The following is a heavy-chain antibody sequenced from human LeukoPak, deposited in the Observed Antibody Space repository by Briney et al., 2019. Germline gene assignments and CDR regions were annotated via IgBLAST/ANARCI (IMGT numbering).Heavy chain of an antibody. CDR3: IRGGRYVYDI. D-gene: IGHD3-16*01. Sequence: GGTLRLSCAAYGVRISDSSINWVRQAPGKGLEWVGSIAAKSPTYATTHAASMTGRFTISRDASRNTAYLQMDSLKNWDTGFYYCIRGGRYVYDIWGQGTMVTVSS. CDR1: GVRISDSS. CDR2: IAAKSPTYAT. V-gene: IGHV3-73*01. J-gene: IGHJ3*02.